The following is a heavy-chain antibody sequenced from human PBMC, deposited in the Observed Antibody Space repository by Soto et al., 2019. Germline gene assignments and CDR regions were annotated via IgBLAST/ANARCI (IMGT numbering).Heavy chain of an antibody. D-gene: IGHD1-26*01. CDR3: VRVGVGIGNHFDS. J-gene: IGHJ4*02. V-gene: IGHV4-59*12. CDR1: NGSISGFY. CDR2: IHYSGRT. Sequence: SETLSLTCSVSNGSISGFYWTWIRQPPGKILEWIGYIHYSGRTDYNPSLTSRATMSVDTSKNQFSLNLKSITAADTAVYYCVRVGVGIGNHFDSWGRGTLVTVSS.